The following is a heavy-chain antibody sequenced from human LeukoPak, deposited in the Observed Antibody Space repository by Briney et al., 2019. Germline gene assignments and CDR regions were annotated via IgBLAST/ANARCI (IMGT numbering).Heavy chain of an antibody. Sequence: GGSLRLSCAASGFTFSSYAMSWARQAPGKGLEWVSAISGSGGSTYYADSVKGRFTISRDNSKNTLYLQMNSLRAEDTAVYYCAKDEVRYFDWLSAFDIWGQGTMVTVSS. V-gene: IGHV3-23*01. CDR1: GFTFSSYA. CDR2: ISGSGGST. J-gene: IGHJ3*02. D-gene: IGHD3-9*01. CDR3: AKDEVRYFDWLSAFDI.